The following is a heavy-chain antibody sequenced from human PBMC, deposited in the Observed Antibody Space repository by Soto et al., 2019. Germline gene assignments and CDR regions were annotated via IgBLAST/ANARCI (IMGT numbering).Heavy chain of an antibody. J-gene: IGHJ4*02. Sequence: AGSLGICSVYSSVSVSIYGMNVVRQAPGKGLEWVSSINSRSNYIYYADSVKGRFTISRDNAKKSLYLQMNSLRAEDTAVYYCARDQGSYGYVGHFDYWGQGTLVTVSS. CDR1: SVSVSIYG. V-gene: IGHV3-21*01. CDR3: ARDQGSYGYVGHFDY. D-gene: IGHD5-18*01. CDR2: INSRSNYI.